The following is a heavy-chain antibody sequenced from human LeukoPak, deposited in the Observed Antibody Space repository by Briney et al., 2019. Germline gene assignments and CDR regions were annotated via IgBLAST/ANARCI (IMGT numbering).Heavy chain of an antibody. CDR3: AKEIPTIPAAGLGYFHN. CDR2: ISGGGDIT. J-gene: IGHJ4*02. CDR1: GFTFTSYA. D-gene: IGHD6-13*01. Sequence: TGGSLRLSCAASGFTFTSYAMNWVRQVPGKGVEWVSSISGGGDITYYAESVKGRFTTFRDNSRDTLFLQMNNLRAEDTAVYYCAKEIPTIPAAGLGYFHNWGQGTLVTVSS. V-gene: IGHV3-23*01.